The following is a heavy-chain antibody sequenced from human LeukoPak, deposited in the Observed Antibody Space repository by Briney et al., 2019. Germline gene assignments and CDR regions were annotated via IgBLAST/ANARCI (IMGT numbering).Heavy chain of an antibody. CDR2: IYTSGST. V-gene: IGHV4-61*02. CDR3: ARFVVPAARIDY. CDR1: GGSISSNSHY. J-gene: IGHJ4*02. Sequence: PSETLSLTCTVSGGSISSNSHYWSWIRQPAGKGLEWIGRIYTSGSTNYNPSLKSRVTISVDTSKNQFSLKLSSVSAADTAVYYCARFVVPAARIDYWGQGTLVTVSS. D-gene: IGHD2-2*01.